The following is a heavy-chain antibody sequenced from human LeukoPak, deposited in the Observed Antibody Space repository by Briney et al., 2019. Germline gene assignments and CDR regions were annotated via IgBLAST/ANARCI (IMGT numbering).Heavy chain of an antibody. CDR2: INPNSGGT. D-gene: IGHD6-19*01. CDR3: AREGAVAGLSGAFDI. J-gene: IGHJ3*02. CDR1: GYTFTSYD. Sequence: ASVKVPCKASGYTFTSYDINWVRQATGQGLEWMGWINPNSGGTNYAQKFQGRVTMTRDTSISTAYMELSRLRSDDTAVYYCAREGAVAGLSGAFDIWGQGTMVTVSS. V-gene: IGHV1-2*02.